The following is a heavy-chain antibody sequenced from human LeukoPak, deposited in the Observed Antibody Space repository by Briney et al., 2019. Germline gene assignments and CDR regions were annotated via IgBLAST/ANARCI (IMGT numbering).Heavy chain of an antibody. D-gene: IGHD2-15*01. CDR1: GFTFSSYA. CDR2: ISYDGSNK. J-gene: IGHJ4*02. CDR3: AKEGRRYCSGGSCYSNDY. V-gene: IGHV3-30*18. Sequence: GGSLRLSCAASGFTFSSYAMSWVRQAPGKGLEWVAVISYDGSNKYYADSVKGRFTISRDNSKNTLYLQMNSLRAEDTAVYYCAKEGRRYCSGGSCYSNDYWGQGTLVTVSS.